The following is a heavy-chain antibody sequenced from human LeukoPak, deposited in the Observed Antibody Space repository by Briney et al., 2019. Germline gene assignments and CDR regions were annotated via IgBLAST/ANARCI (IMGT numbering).Heavy chain of an antibody. Sequence: SETLSLTCTVSGGSISSSSYYWGWIRQPPGKGLEWIGSIYYSGSTYYNPSLKSRVTISVDTSKNQFSLKLSSVTAADTAVYYCARRVGEVRGAHRGYYMDVWGKGTTVTVSS. V-gene: IGHV4-39*07. CDR3: ARRVGEVRGAHRGYYMDV. J-gene: IGHJ6*03. CDR2: IYYSGST. CDR1: GGSISSSSYY. D-gene: IGHD3-10*01.